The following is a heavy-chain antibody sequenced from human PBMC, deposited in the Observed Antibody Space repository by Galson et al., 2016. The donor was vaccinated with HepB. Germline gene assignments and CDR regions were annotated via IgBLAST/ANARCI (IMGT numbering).Heavy chain of an antibody. D-gene: IGHD3-10*01. CDR3: AKDRLAAPYYYYVMGV. Sequence: SLRLSCAASGFTFSNYGMHWVRQAPGKGLEWVALISYDGINSYYADSLKGRFTISRDNSKNTLYLQMNSLRAEETGVYYCAKDRLAAPYYYYVMGVWGQGTTVTVSS. CDR1: GFTFSNYG. J-gene: IGHJ6*02. CDR2: ISYDGINS. V-gene: IGHV3-30*18.